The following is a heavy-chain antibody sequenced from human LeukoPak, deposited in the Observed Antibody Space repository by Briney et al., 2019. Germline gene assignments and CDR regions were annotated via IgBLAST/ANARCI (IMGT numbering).Heavy chain of an antibody. CDR1: GFTFSSYE. J-gene: IGHJ4*02. V-gene: IGHV3-21*01. CDR2: ISSSSSYI. CDR3: ATTGDMITFGGVTGDADY. Sequence: SGGSLRLSCAASGFTFSSYEMNWVRQAPGKGLEWVSSISSSSSYIYYADSVKGRFTISRDNAKNSLYLQMNSLRAEDTAVYYCATTGDMITFGGVTGDADYWGQGTLVTVSS. D-gene: IGHD3-16*01.